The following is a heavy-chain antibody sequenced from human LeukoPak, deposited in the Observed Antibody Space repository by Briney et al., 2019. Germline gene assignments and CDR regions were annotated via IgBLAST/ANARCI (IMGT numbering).Heavy chain of an antibody. D-gene: IGHD6-13*01. CDR2: ISTYEGTT. Sequence: ASVYVTCKAIGYTFTTYGIALMRHAPAQGLEWMWWISTYEGTTNYTQKVQGRVAMTTDTSTSKAYMELRSLRSDDTAVYYCARYSSSWYHYMDVWGKGTTVTVSS. J-gene: IGHJ6*03. CDR1: GYTFTTYG. CDR3: ARYSSSWYHYMDV. V-gene: IGHV1-18*04.